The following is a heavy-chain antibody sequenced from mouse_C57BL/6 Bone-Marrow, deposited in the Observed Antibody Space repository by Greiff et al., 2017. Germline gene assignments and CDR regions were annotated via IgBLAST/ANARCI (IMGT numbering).Heavy chain of an antibody. CDR3: ARPRFYGNSWFAY. Sequence: DVQLQESGGGLVKPGGSLKLSCAASGFTFSDYGMHWVRQAPGKGLEWVAYISSGSSTIYYADTVKGRFTLSRDNATNTLFLQMTSLRSEDTAMYYCARPRFYGNSWFAYWGQGTLVTVSA. D-gene: IGHD2-1*01. J-gene: IGHJ3*01. CDR2: ISSGSSTI. V-gene: IGHV5-17*01. CDR1: GFTFSDYG.